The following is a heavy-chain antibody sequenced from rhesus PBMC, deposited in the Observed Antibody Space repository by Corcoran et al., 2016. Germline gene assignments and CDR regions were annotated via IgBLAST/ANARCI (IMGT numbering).Heavy chain of an antibody. CDR3: AKVGDWGDYYVDY. Sequence: EVQLVESGGGLVQPGGSLRLSCAASGFTFSSYGMSWVRQAPGKGLEWVSYISNGGGSKNYADSVECRFTISKDNSKNTLSLQMNSLRAEDTAVYYCAKVGDWGDYYVDYWGQGVLVTVSS. CDR1: GFTFSSYG. CDR2: ISNGGGSK. D-gene: IGHD3-34*01. V-gene: IGHV3S5*01. J-gene: IGHJ4*01.